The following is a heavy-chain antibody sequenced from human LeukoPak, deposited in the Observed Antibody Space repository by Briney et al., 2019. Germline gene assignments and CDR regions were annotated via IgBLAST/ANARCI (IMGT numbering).Heavy chain of an antibody. CDR1: GDSIDIPDYY. V-gene: IGHV4-30-4*08. CDR2: IYRSGST. J-gene: IGHJ4*02. Sequence: SETLSLTCTVSGDSIDIPDYYWTWVRQPPGKGLEWIGNIYRSGSTYYHPSLKSRLTTSMDTSKTQFSLKLTSVTAADTAIYYCARDRCPSANCYSGFDSWGQGSLVTVSS. CDR3: ARDRCPSANCYSGFDS. D-gene: IGHD2-21*02.